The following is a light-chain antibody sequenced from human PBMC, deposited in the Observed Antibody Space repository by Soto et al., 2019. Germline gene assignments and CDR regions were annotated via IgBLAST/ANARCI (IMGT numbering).Light chain of an antibody. CDR2: EVT. CDR1: SSDIGGYNY. J-gene: IGLJ2*01. Sequence: QSVLTQPASVSGSPGQSITISCTGSSSDIGGYNYVSWYQQHPGKAPKFLIYEVTNRPSGVSNRFSGSKSGYTASLNISGLQAEDEADYYCSSYTTSSTVIFGGGTKLTVL. V-gene: IGLV2-14*01. CDR3: SSYTTSSTVI.